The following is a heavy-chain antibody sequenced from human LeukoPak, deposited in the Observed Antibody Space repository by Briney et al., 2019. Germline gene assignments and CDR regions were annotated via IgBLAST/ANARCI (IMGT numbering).Heavy chain of an antibody. CDR2: ISAYSGNT. CDR1: GYTFTTYG. Sequence: ASVKVSCKASGYTFTTYGISWVRQAPGHGLEWMGWISAYSGNTNSAQKLQGRVTMTTDTSTSTAYMELRSLRSDDTAVYFCARSDAIAAAGMRNSNFDYWGQGTLVTVSS. J-gene: IGHJ4*02. D-gene: IGHD6-13*01. CDR3: ARSDAIAAAGMRNSNFDY. V-gene: IGHV1-18*01.